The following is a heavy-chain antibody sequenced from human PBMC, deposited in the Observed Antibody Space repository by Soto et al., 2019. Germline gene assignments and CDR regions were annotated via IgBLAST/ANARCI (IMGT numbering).Heavy chain of an antibody. CDR1: GFTISSYA. Sequence: QVQLVESGGGVVQPGRSLRLSCAASGFTISSYAMHWVRQAPGKGLEWVAVISYDGSNKYYADSVKGRFTISRDNSKNTLCLQMNSLRAEDTAVYYCASDTRGFCGMDVWGQGTTVTVSS. CDR3: ASDTRGFCGMDV. V-gene: IGHV3-30-3*01. CDR2: ISYDGSNK. J-gene: IGHJ6*02. D-gene: IGHD3-3*01.